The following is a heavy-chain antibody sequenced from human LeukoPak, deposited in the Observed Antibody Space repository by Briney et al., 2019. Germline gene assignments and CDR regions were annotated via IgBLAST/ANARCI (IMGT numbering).Heavy chain of an antibody. CDR1: GFTFSSYA. J-gene: IGHJ4*02. CDR2: ISGSGGST. V-gene: IGHV3-23*01. D-gene: IGHD6-19*01. Sequence: GGSLRLSCAASGFTFSSYAMSWVRQAPGKGLEWVSAISGSGGSTYYADSVKGRFTISRDNSKNTLYLQMNSLRAEDTAVYYCARDEAVAGIYYWGQGTLVTVSS. CDR3: ARDEAVAGIYY.